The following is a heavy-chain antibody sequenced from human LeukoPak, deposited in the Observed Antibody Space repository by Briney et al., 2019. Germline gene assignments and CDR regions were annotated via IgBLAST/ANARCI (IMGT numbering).Heavy chain of an antibody. D-gene: IGHD6-19*01. CDR3: ARVGSTSFGYSSGWYYFDY. J-gene: IGHJ4*02. V-gene: IGHV4-59*01. CDR2: IYYSGIT. CDR1: GGSISSNY. Sequence: SETLSLTCTVSGGSISSNYWTWIRQPPGKGLEWIGYIYYSGITNYNPSLKSRVTISVDTSKNQFSLKLSSVTAADTAVYYCARVGSTSFGYSSGWYYFDYWGQGTLVTVSS.